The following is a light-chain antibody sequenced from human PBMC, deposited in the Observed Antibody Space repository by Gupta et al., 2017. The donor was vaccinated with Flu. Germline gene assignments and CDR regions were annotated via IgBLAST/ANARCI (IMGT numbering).Light chain of an antibody. CDR2: KDS. V-gene: IGLV3-25*02. J-gene: IGLJ2*01. CDR1: ALPKKY. Sequence: SYELTRLPSVSVSPGQTARITCSGDALPKKYSYWYQQKSGQAPLLLIYKDSERPSGIPERFSGSSSGTTVTLTISGAQAEDEAEYFCQSVDTSGAYVVFGGGTKLTVL. CDR3: QSVDTSGAYVV.